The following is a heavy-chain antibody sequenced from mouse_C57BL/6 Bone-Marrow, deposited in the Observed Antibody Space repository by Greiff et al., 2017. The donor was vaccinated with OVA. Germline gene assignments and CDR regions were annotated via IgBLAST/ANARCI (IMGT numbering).Heavy chain of an antibody. CDR1: GFTFSSYG. Sequence: EVKLMESGGDLVKPGGSLKLSCAASGFTFSSYGMSWVRQTPDKRLEWVATIRSGGSYTYYPDSVKGRFTISRDNAKNTLYLQMSSLKSEDTAMYCCARLYDGSFAYWGKGTLGTVSA. CDR2: IRSGGSYT. D-gene: IGHD2-3*01. CDR3: ARLYDGSFAY. V-gene: IGHV5-6*01. J-gene: IGHJ3*01.